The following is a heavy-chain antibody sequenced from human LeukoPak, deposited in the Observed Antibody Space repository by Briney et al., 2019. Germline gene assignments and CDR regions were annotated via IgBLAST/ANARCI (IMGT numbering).Heavy chain of an antibody. D-gene: IGHD3-10*01. CDR1: GFTFSSHA. CDR2: IRGSGGTT. V-gene: IGHV3-23*01. Sequence: PGGSLRLSCVDSGFTFSSHAMSWVRQAPGKGLEWVSTIRGSGGTTYYADSVQGRFIISRDNSRNTLFVQMNSLRAEDTAIYYCAKGPSYGSGSYYTPQYYFDYWGQGTLVTVSS. CDR3: AKGPSYGSGSYYTPQYYFDY. J-gene: IGHJ4*02.